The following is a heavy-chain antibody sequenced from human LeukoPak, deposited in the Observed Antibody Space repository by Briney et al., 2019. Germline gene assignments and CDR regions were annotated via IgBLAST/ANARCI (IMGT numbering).Heavy chain of an antibody. V-gene: IGHV4-34*01. CDR3: ARVKDTSSGGEFDY. D-gene: IGHD2-15*01. CDR2: INHSGST. Sequence: PSETLSLTCAVYDGSFSGYYWSWIRQPPGKGLEWIGEINHSGSTNYNPSLKSRVTISVDTSKNQFSLKLSPVTAADTAVYYCARVKDTSSGGEFDYWGQGTLVTVSS. CDR1: DGSFSGYY. J-gene: IGHJ4*02.